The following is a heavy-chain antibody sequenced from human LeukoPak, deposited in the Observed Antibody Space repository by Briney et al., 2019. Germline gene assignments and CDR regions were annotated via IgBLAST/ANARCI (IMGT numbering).Heavy chain of an antibody. J-gene: IGHJ4*02. CDR3: AKILSTAY. Sequence: GGSLRLSCAASGFTFSTFAMIWVRQPPGKGLEWVSSIFPSGGEIHYVDSVRGRFTISRDNSRNTLFLQLNSLRDEDTAVYYCAKILSTAYWGQGTLVTVSS. D-gene: IGHD2-8*01. CDR2: IFPSGGEI. V-gene: IGHV3-23*01. CDR1: GFTFSTFA.